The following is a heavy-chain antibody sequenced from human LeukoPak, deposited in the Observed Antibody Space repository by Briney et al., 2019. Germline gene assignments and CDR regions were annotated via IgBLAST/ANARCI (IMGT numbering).Heavy chain of an antibody. J-gene: IGHJ3*02. CDR1: GFTFSSYA. CDR3: AKDLDWAGTAAFDI. Sequence: GGSLRLSCAASGFTFSSYAMSWVRQAPGKGLEWVSAISGSGGSTYYADSVKGRFTISRDNSKNKLYLQMNSLRDEGTAVYYCAKDLDWAGTAAFDIWGQGTMVTVSS. CDR2: ISGSGGST. V-gene: IGHV3-23*01. D-gene: IGHD6-19*01.